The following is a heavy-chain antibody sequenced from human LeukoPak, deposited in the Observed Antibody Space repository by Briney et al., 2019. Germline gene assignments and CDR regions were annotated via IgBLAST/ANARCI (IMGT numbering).Heavy chain of an antibody. CDR1: GFTVSSNY. Sequence: GGSLRLSCAASGFTVSSNYMSWVRQAPGKGLEWVSVIYSGGSTYYADSVKGRFTISRDNSKNTLYLQMNSLRAEDTAVYYCASSGSYLDYFDYWGQGTLVTVSS. CDR2: IYSGGST. D-gene: IGHD1-26*01. V-gene: IGHV3-66*01. CDR3: ASSGSYLDYFDY. J-gene: IGHJ4*02.